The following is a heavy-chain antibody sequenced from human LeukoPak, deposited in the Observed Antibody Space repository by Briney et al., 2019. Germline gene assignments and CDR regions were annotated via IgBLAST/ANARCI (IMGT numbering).Heavy chain of an antibody. CDR3: ARDSSGWYLRSFDY. V-gene: IGHV3-48*01. D-gene: IGHD6-19*01. Sequence: PGGSLRLSCAASGFTFSSYSMNWVRQAPGKGLEWVSYISSSSSTIYYADSVKGRFTISRDNAKNSLYLQMNSLRAEDTAVYYCARDSSGWYLRSFDYWGQGTLVTVSS. CDR1: GFTFSSYS. CDR2: ISSSSSTI. J-gene: IGHJ4*02.